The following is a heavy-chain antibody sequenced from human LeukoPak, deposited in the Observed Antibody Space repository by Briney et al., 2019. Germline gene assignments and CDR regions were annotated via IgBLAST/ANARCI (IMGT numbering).Heavy chain of an antibody. CDR3: ASNLAYSSGWYYPAY. J-gene: IGHJ4*02. V-gene: IGHV1-18*04. Sequence: ASVKVSCKASGYTFTSYYMHWVRQAPGQGLEWMGWISAYNGNTNYAQKLQGRVTMTTDTSTSTAYMELRSLRSDDTAVYYCASNLAYSSGWYYPAYWGQGTLVTVSS. D-gene: IGHD6-19*01. CDR2: ISAYNGNT. CDR1: GYTFTSYY.